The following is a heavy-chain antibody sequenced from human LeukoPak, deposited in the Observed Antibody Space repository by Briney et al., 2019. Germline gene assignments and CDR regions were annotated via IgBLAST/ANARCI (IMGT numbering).Heavy chain of an antibody. J-gene: IGHJ3*02. D-gene: IGHD7-27*01. CDR2: ISGSGHNT. CDR3: AKDKSAWDWGSAAFDI. V-gene: IGHV3-23*01. Sequence: GGSLRLSCAASGFTFSSNAMSWVRQAPGKGLEWVSVISGSGHNTYYADSVKGRFTISRDNPKNTVYLQMNSLRAEDMALYYCAKDKSAWDWGSAAFDIWGQGTMVTVSS. CDR1: GFTFSSNA.